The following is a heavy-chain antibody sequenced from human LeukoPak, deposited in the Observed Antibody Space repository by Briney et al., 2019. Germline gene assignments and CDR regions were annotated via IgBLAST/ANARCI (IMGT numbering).Heavy chain of an antibody. Sequence: ASVNVSCKASGYTFTSYAMHWVRQAPGQRLEWMGWINAGNGNTKYSQKFQGRVTITRDTSASTAYMELSSLRSEDTAVYYCARVDIVVVPAAITYFDYWGQGTLVTVSS. J-gene: IGHJ4*02. CDR2: INAGNGNT. CDR3: ARVDIVVVPAAITYFDY. CDR1: GYTFTSYA. D-gene: IGHD2-2*01. V-gene: IGHV1-3*01.